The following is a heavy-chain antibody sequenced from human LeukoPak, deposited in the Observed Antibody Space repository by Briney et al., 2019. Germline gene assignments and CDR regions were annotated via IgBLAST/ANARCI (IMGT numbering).Heavy chain of an antibody. D-gene: IGHD4-17*01. CDR3: ARDRVYGDYAHAFDI. CDR1: GYTFTSYY. V-gene: IGHV1-46*01. Sequence: ASVKVSCKASGYTFTSYYMHWVRQAPGQGLEWMGIINPSGGSTSYAQKFQGRVTMTRDMSTSTVYMELSSLRSEDTAVYYCARDRVYGDYAHAFDIWGQGTMVTVSS. J-gene: IGHJ3*02. CDR2: INPSGGST.